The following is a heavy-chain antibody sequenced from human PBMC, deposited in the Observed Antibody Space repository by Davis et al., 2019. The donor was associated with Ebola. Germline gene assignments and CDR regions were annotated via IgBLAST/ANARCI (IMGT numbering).Heavy chain of an antibody. CDR3: ARNSAPPDY. Sequence: PGGFLRLSCAASGFTFSDYYMSWVRQAPGKGLEWISCINHSGDSIFYADFVKGRFTMSRDNAKNFLYPQLSSLRADDTAMYYCARNSAPPDYWGQGALVTVSS. D-gene: IGHD6-6*01. CDR1: GFTFSDYY. J-gene: IGHJ4*02. V-gene: IGHV3-11*01. CDR2: INHSGDSI.